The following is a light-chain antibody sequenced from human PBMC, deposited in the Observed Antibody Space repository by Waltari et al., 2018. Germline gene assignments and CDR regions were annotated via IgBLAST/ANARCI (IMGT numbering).Light chain of an antibody. Sequence: DVQMTQSPSSLSVSVGDRISITCRASQGINNRLAWFPQKPGKAPKSLIYGFSNLQSGAPARFSGSGSGTEFTLTISSLQPEDFATYYCQQYNDYPFTFGPGTKVDLK. CDR1: QGINNR. J-gene: IGKJ3*01. CDR3: QQYNDYPFT. CDR2: GFS. V-gene: IGKV1-16*01.